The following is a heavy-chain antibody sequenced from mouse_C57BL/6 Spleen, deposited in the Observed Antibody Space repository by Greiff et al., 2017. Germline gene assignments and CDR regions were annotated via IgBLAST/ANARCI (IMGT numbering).Heavy chain of an antibody. CDR1: GYTFTSYG. CDR2: IYPRSGNT. CDR3: ARGYYGSGFAY. D-gene: IGHD1-1*01. V-gene: IGHV1-81*01. Sequence: SGAELARPGASVKLSCKASGYTFTSYGISWVKQRTGQGLEWIGEIYPRSGNTYYNEKFKGKATLTADKSSSTAYMELRSLTSEDSAVYFCARGYYGSGFAYWGQGTLVTVSA. J-gene: IGHJ3*01.